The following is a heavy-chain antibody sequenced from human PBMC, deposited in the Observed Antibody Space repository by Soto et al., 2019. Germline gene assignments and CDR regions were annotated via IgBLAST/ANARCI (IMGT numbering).Heavy chain of an antibody. CDR3: AKDQAGIYGRDNWFDP. J-gene: IGHJ5*02. V-gene: IGHV3-23*01. D-gene: IGHD1-26*01. CDR2: IRGSGGST. Sequence: GGSLRLSCAASGFTFSSYAMSWVRQAPGKGLEWVSAIRGSGGSTYYADSVKGRFTISRDNSKNTLYLQMNSLRAEDTAVYYCAKDQAGIYGRDNWFDPWGQGTLVTVSS. CDR1: GFTFSSYA.